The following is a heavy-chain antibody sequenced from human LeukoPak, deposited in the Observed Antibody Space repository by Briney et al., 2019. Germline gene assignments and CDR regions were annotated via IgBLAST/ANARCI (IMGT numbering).Heavy chain of an antibody. CDR3: TRDQTPYY. J-gene: IGHJ4*02. CDR1: GFTFGDYA. V-gene: IGHV3-49*04. CDR2: IRSQIYGGTP. Sequence: GRSLRLSCTGSGFTFGDYAMTWVRQAPGKGLEWVGFIRSQIYGGTPEYAASVKGRFTISRDDSEGVAYLQMNSLKTEDTAVYYCTRDQTPYYWGQGTLVTVSS.